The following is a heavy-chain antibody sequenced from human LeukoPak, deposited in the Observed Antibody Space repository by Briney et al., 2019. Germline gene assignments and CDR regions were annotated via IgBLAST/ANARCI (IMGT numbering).Heavy chain of an antibody. J-gene: IGHJ4*02. CDR1: GFTFSSYG. D-gene: IGHD2-15*01. V-gene: IGHV3-33*01. CDR2: IWYDGSNK. Sequence: GRSLRLSCAASGFTFSSYGMHWVRQAPGKGLEGVAVIWYDGSNKYYADSVKGRFTISRDNSKNTLYLQMNSPRAEDTAVYYCARGYPAVGFDYWGQGTLVTVSS. CDR3: ARGYPAVGFDY.